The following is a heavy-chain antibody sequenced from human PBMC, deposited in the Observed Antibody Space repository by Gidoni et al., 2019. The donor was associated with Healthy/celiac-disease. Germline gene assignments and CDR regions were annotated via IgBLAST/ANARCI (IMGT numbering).Heavy chain of an antibody. D-gene: IGHD5-18*01. CDR2: ISYDGSNK. V-gene: IGHV3-30*18. CDR1: GFTFSSYG. CDR3: AKDLTPSMDTAMVD. J-gene: IGHJ4*02. Sequence: QVQLVESGGGGVQPGRSLRLSCAASGFTFSSYGMHWVRQAPGKGLEWVAVISYDGSNKYYADSVKGRFTISRDNSKNTLYLQMNSLRAEDTAVYYCAKDLTPSMDTAMVDWGQGTLVTVSS.